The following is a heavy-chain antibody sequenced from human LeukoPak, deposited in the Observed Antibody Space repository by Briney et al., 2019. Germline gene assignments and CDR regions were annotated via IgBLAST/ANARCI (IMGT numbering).Heavy chain of an antibody. Sequence: SETLSLTCAVYGGSFSGYYWSWIRQPPGKGLEWIGEINHSGSTNYNPSLKSRVTISVDTSKNQFSLKLSSVTAADTAVYYCARDRRVGYSSGWYNWFDPWGQGTLVTVSS. V-gene: IGHV4-34*01. CDR2: INHSGST. CDR1: GGSFSGYY. J-gene: IGHJ5*02. D-gene: IGHD6-19*01. CDR3: ARDRRVGYSSGWYNWFDP.